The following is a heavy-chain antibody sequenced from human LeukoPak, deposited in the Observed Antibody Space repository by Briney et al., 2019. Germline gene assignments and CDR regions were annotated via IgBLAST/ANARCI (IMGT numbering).Heavy chain of an antibody. CDR3: ARQIGSIGTDW. Sequence: PSETLSLTCFVSGGSISNSSYFWGWVRQPPGKGLEWIGSIYYAGSTYYNPSRKSRLTISKDTSKNQFAMRLSSVTAADTAVYYCARQIGSIGTDWWGQACLATV. V-gene: IGHV4-39*01. CDR1: GGSISNSSYF. CDR2: IYYAGST. J-gene: IGHJ4*02. D-gene: IGHD1-26*01.